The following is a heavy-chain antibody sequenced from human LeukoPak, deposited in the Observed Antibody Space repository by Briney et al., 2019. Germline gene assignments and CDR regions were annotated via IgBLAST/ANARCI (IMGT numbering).Heavy chain of an antibody. CDR3: ARDQGSSSWYV. J-gene: IGHJ4*02. D-gene: IGHD6-13*01. Sequence: GGSLRLSCAASGFTFSSYAMHWVRQAPGKGLEWVAVISYDGSNKYYADSVKGRFTISRDNSKSTLYLQMNSLRAEDTAVYYCARDQGSSSWYVWGQGTLVTVSS. V-gene: IGHV3-30*04. CDR1: GFTFSSYA. CDR2: ISYDGSNK.